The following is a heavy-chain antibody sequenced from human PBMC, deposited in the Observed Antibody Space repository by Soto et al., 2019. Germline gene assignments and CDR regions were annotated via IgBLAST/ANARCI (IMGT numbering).Heavy chain of an antibody. CDR3: ARERGGATATLAYYYFYMDV. Sequence: QVQLVQSGAEVKKPGASVTVSCRSSGDTFTDYYMHWVRQAPGQGLEWMGWINPNSGGTTYAQKVQGWVTMTRDTSIRTVYMQLSRLRSDDTAVYYCARERGGATATLAYYYFYMDVWGTGTTVTVSS. V-gene: IGHV1-2*04. J-gene: IGHJ6*03. CDR1: GDTFTDYY. D-gene: IGHD5-12*01. CDR2: INPNSGGT.